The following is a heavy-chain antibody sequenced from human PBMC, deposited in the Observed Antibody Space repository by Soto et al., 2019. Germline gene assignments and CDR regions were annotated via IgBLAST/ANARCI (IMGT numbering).Heavy chain of an antibody. J-gene: IGHJ4*02. D-gene: IGHD3-22*01. CDR3: GRESDYYDSSGSTFDF. CDR1: GGSISRGSHI. V-gene: IGHV4-31*03. CDR2: IYNSGPS. Sequence: QVQLQESGPGLVEPSQTLSLTCTVSGGSISRGSHIWTRIRQHPGKGLEWIGNIYNSGPSYYNPSLKSRVAMSVDSSKNQFSLTVRSVTAADTAVYYCGRESDYYDSSGSTFDFWGQGTLVTVSS.